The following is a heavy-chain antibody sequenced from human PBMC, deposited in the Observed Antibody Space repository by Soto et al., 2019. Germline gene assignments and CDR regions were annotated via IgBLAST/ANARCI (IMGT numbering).Heavy chain of an antibody. D-gene: IGHD1-26*01. CDR1: GYTFTSYG. Sequence: QVQLVPSGAEVKKPGASVKVSCKASGYTFTSYGISWVRQAPGQGLEWMGWISANNGNTNYAQKLQGRVTMTTDTSTGTAYMERRSLRSDDTAVYYCARDRGSYALDYWGQGALVTVSS. V-gene: IGHV1-18*01. J-gene: IGHJ4*02. CDR3: ARDRGSYALDY. CDR2: ISANNGNT.